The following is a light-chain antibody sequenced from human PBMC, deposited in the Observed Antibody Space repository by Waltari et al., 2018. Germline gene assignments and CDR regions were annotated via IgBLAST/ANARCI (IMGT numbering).Light chain of an antibody. V-gene: IGLV4-69*01. Sequence: QLVLTQSPSASASLGASVKLTCTLSSGHSTSTIAWYQQRPEKGPRFLMKLNSDGTHTKGDGIPDRFSGSSSGAERYLTISSLQSEDEADYYCQTWGTGIQVVFGGGTKLTVL. CDR3: QTWGTGIQVV. J-gene: IGLJ2*01. CDR1: SGHSTST. CDR2: LNSDGTH.